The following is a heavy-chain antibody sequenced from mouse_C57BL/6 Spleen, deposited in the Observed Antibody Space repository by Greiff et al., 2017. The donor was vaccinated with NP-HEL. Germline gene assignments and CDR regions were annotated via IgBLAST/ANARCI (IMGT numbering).Heavy chain of an antibody. Sequence: EVMLVESGGGLVQPKGSLKLSCAASGFTFNTYAMHWVRQAPGKGLEWVARIRSNSSNYATYYADSVKDRFTISRDDSQSMLYLQMNNLKTEDTAMYYCVRDYSDAWFAYWGQGTLVTVSA. V-gene: IGHV10-3*01. D-gene: IGHD1-1*01. CDR3: VRDYSDAWFAY. CDR1: GFTFNTYA. J-gene: IGHJ3*01. CDR2: IRSNSSNYAT.